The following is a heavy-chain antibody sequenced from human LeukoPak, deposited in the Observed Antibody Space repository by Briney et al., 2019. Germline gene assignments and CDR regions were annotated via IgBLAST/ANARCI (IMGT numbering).Heavy chain of an antibody. V-gene: IGHV3-23*01. CDR1: GFTFSSYA. J-gene: IGHJ4*02. CDR3: AKQLEPSSGWPYFDY. Sequence: GGSLRLSCAASGFTFSSYAMSWVRQAPGKGLEWVSAITGSGGSTYYADSVKGRFTISRDNSKNTLYLQMNSLRAEDTAVYYCAKQLEPSSGWPYFDYWGQGTLVTVSS. CDR2: ITGSGGST. D-gene: IGHD6-19*01.